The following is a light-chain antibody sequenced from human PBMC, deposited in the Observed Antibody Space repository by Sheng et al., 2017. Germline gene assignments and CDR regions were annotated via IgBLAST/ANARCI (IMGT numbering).Light chain of an antibody. J-gene: IGLJ3*02. CDR1: SSDVGDFKY. CDR2: DVI. V-gene: IGLV2-8*01. Sequence: QSALTQPASVSGSPGQSITISCIGSSSDVGDFKYVSWYQQHPGKAPKLIIYDVIKRPSGVPDRFSASKSGNTASLTVSGLQAEDEGDYYCCSYAGSNIGVFGGGTKLTVL. CDR3: CSYAGSNIGV.